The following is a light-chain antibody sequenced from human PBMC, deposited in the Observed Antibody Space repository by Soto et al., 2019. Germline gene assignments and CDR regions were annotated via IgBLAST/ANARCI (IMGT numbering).Light chain of an antibody. CDR3: QQSYSTLWT. Sequence: DIQMTQSPSSLSXXXXXXXXXXXXASQSISSYLNWYQQKPGKAPKLLIYAASSLQSGVPSRFSGSGSGTDFTLTISSLQPEDFATYYCQQSYSTLWTFGQGTKVDIK. CDR1: QSISSY. CDR2: AAS. J-gene: IGKJ1*01. V-gene: IGKV1-39*01.